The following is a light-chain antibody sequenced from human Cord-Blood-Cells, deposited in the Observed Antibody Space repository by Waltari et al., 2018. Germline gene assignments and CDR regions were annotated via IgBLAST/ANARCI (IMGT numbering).Light chain of an antibody. Sequence: QSALTQPASVSGSPGQSITISRPGTSSDVGSSNLVSWYQQHPGKAPKLMIYEGSKRPSGVSNRFSGSKSGNTASLTISGLQAEDEADYYCCSYAGSSTLVFGGGTKLTVL. CDR1: SSDVGSSNL. J-gene: IGLJ3*02. CDR2: EGS. CDR3: CSYAGSSTLV. V-gene: IGLV2-23*01.